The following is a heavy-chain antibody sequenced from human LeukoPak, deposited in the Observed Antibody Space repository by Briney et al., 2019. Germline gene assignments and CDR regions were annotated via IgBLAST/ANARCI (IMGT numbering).Heavy chain of an antibody. CDR2: ISPDGSVR. CDR3: ARLLGMVTTFDI. J-gene: IGHJ3*02. Sequence: GGSLRLSCAASGFPISNYWMSWVRQAPGKGLEWVASISPDGSVRHYVDSVKGRFTISRDNAKNSLSLQMNSPRAEDTAVYFCARLLGMVTTFDIWGQGTVVTVSS. CDR1: GFPISNYW. V-gene: IGHV3-7*02. D-gene: IGHD5-24*01.